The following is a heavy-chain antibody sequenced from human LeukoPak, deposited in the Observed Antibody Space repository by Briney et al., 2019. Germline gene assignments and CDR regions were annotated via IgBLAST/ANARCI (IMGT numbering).Heavy chain of an antibody. J-gene: IGHJ6*03. CDR2: ISSRSSTI. V-gene: IGHV3-48*04. CDR3: ARFAAGGSYYYYMDV. CDR1: GFTFSSYS. D-gene: IGHD6-25*01. Sequence: GGSLRLSCAASGFTFSSYSMNWVRQAPGKGLEWVSYISSRSSTIYYADSVKGRFTISRDNATNSLYLQMNSLRADDTAVYYCARFAAGGSYYYYMDVWGKGTTVTVSS.